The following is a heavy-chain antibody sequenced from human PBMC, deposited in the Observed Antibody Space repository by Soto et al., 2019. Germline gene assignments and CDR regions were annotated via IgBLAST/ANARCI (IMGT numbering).Heavy chain of an antibody. D-gene: IGHD6-19*01. CDR3: ARLSAAWFDP. V-gene: IGHV4-61*01. CDR2: IYHSGST. Sequence: QVQLQESGPGLVKPSETLSLTCTVSGGSVSSGSYYWGWIRQPPGKGLEWIGYIYHSGSTNYNPSLKSRVTMSVDTSKTQFSLSLTSVTAADTAVYYCARLSAAWFDPWGQGTLVTVAS. CDR1: GGSVSSGSYY. J-gene: IGHJ5*02.